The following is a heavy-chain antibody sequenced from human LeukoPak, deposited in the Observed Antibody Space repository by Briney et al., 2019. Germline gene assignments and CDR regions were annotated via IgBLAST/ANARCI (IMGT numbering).Heavy chain of an antibody. J-gene: IGHJ4*02. Sequence: SQTLSLTCTVSGGSLSSGGYYWSWHRQHPGTGLEWIGYIYYSGSTYYNPSHKSRVTISVDTSKNQFSLKLSSVTAADTAVYYCARAGYYYDSSGYLDYWGQGTLVTVSS. V-gene: IGHV4-31*03. D-gene: IGHD3-22*01. CDR3: ARAGYYYDSSGYLDY. CDR1: GGSLSSGGYY. CDR2: IYYSGST.